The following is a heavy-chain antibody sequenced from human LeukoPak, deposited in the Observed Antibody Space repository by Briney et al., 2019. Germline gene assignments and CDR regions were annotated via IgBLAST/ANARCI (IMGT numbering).Heavy chain of an antibody. D-gene: IGHD3-10*01. Sequence: PGGSLRLSCAASGSTFTSYTMNWVRQAPGKGLEWVSSINPTSGYIYYSDSVKGRFTISRDNAKKSFYLQMNSLRAEDTAVYYCARFVEAHTYYFDYWGQGTLVAVSS. J-gene: IGHJ4*02. CDR2: INPTSGYI. CDR3: ARFVEAHTYYFDY. V-gene: IGHV3-21*01. CDR1: GSTFTSYT.